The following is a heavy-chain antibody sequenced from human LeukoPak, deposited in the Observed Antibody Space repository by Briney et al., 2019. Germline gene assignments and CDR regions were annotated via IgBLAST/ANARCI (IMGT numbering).Heavy chain of an antibody. CDR1: GLTFSSYS. CDR3: ARLLLGYCSSTSCELF. Sequence: PGGSLRLSCAASGLTFSSYSMNWVRQAPGKGLEWVSSISSSSSYIYYADSVKGRFTISRDNAKNSLYLQMNSLRAEDTAVYYCARLLLGYCSSTSCELFWGQGTLVTVSS. J-gene: IGHJ4*02. D-gene: IGHD2-2*01. CDR2: ISSSSSYI. V-gene: IGHV3-21*01.